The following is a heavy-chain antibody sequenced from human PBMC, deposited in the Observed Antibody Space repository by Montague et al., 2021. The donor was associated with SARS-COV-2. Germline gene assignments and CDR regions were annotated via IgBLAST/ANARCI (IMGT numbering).Heavy chain of an antibody. CDR2: INHSGST. D-gene: IGHD2-21*02. V-gene: IGHV4-34*01. J-gene: IGHJ6*02. CDR1: GVSITSYY. CDR3: ARGSWHIVVVTAIRDGYYGMDV. Sequence: SETLSLTCSISGVSITSYYWSWVRQPPGKGLEWIGKINHSGSTXXXPSXXXRVTISVDTSKNQFSLKLSSVTAADTAVYYCARGSWHIVVVTAIRDGYYGMDVWGQGTTVTVSS.